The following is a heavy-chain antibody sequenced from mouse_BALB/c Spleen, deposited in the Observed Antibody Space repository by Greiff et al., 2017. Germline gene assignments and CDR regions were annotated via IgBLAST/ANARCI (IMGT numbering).Heavy chain of an antibody. CDR1: GYSFTGYF. CDR3: ARDYDYAWFAY. D-gene: IGHD2-4*01. CDR2: INPYNGDT. V-gene: IGHV1-20*02. Sequence: VHVKQSGPELVKPGASVKISCKASGYSFTGYFMNWVMQSHGKSLEWIGRINPYNGDTFYNQKFKGKATLTVDKSSSTAHMELRSLASEDSAVYYCARDYDYAWFAYWGQGTLVTVSA. J-gene: IGHJ3*01.